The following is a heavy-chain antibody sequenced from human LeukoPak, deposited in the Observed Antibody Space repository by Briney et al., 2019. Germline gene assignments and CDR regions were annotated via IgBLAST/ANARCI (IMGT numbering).Heavy chain of an antibody. Sequence: PGGSLRLSCAASGFTFSSYGMHWVRDAPGKRLEWVSVISYDGSNKYYADSVKGRFTISRDNSKNTLYLQMNSLRAEDTAVYYCAEGGIWFGELSGFDFWGQGTLVSVSS. J-gene: IGHJ4*02. CDR3: AEGGIWFGELSGFDF. D-gene: IGHD3-10*01. CDR1: GFTFSSYG. V-gene: IGHV3-30*03. CDR2: ISYDGSNK.